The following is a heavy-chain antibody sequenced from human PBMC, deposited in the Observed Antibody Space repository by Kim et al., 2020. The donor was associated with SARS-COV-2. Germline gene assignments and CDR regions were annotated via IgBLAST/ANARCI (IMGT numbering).Heavy chain of an antibody. Sequence: SVKVSCKASGGTFSSYAISWVRQAPGQGLEWMGGIIPIFGTANYAQKFQGRVTITADESTSTAYMELSSLRSEDTAVYYCATSTPDGYNYDLRYFDYWGQGTLVTVSS. V-gene: IGHV1-69*13. CDR3: ATSTPDGYNYDLRYFDY. CDR1: GGTFSSYA. D-gene: IGHD5-12*01. CDR2: IIPIFGTA. J-gene: IGHJ4*02.